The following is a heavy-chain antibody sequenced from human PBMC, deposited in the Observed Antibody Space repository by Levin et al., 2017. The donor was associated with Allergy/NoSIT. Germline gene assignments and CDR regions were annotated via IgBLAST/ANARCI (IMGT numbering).Heavy chain of an antibody. J-gene: IGHJ6*02. Sequence: SQTLSLTCTVSGGYIGNSSYCWAWIRQPPGKGLEWIASINYSGTTDYSPSLKSRVTISVDMSKNQLSLKLTSVTAADTAMYYCASVPHYYYGMEVWGQGTTVTVSS. CDR1: GGYIGNSSYC. V-gene: IGHV4-39*01. CDR3: ASVPHYYYGMEV. CDR2: INYSGTT.